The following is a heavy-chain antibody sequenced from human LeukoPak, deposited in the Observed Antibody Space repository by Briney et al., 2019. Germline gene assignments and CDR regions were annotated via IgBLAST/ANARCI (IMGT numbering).Heavy chain of an antibody. J-gene: IGHJ4*02. Sequence: PSQTLSLTCTVSGGSISSGGYYWSWIRQHPGKGLEWIGYIYYSGSTNYNPSLKSRVTISVDTSKNQFSLKLSSVTAADTAVYYCARLDTAMYYFDYWGQGTLVTVSS. D-gene: IGHD5-18*01. CDR3: ARLDTAMYYFDY. CDR1: GGSISSGGYY. CDR2: IYYSGST. V-gene: IGHV4-61*08.